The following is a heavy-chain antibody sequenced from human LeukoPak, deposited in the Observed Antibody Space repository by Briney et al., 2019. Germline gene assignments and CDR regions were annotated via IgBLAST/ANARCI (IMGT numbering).Heavy chain of an antibody. V-gene: IGHV3-7*01. CDR1: GFTFSHCW. D-gene: IGHD5-12*01. CDR2: INQDGSEE. CDR3: VRDGGVSGYDLLDY. J-gene: IGHJ4*02. Sequence: GGSLRLSCAASGFTFSHCWMTWVRQAPGKGLEWVAHINQDGSEEHYMDSVKARFTISRDNAKNSLSLQMNSLRAQDTAVYYCVRDGGVSGYDLLDYWGQGTLVTVSS.